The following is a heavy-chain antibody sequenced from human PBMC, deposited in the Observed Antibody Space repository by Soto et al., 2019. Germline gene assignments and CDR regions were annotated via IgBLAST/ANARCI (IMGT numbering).Heavy chain of an antibody. CDR1: GFNFRSYA. Sequence: GGSLRLSCAASGFNFRSYAMHWVRQAPGKGLEWVAVISYDESDKYYADSLKGRFTISRDNSKNTLYLQMNSLRGEDTAEYYCARDHSVDGPDYWCQGTLVTVFS. J-gene: IGHJ4*02. CDR2: ISYDESDK. V-gene: IGHV3-30*03. D-gene: IGHD6-19*01. CDR3: ARDHSVDGPDY.